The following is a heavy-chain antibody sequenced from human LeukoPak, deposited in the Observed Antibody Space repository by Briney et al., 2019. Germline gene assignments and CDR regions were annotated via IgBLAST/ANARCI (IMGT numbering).Heavy chain of an antibody. Sequence: PSETLSLTCTVSGGSISSYYWSWIRQPAGKGLEWIGRIYTSGSTNYNPSLKSRVTMSVDTSKNQFSLKLSSVTAADTAVYYCASRTTVTTSGAFDIWGQGRMVTVSS. CDR2: IYTSGST. V-gene: IGHV4-4*07. CDR3: ASRTTVTTSGAFDI. CDR1: GGSISSYY. J-gene: IGHJ3*02. D-gene: IGHD4-17*01.